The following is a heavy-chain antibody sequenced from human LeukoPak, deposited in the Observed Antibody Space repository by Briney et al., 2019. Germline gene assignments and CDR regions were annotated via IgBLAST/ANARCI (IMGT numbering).Heavy chain of an antibody. Sequence: GGSLRLSCAASGFTFSDHYMSWICQAPGKGLEWVSYISSSGFNTYYADSARGRFTVSRDNPRKSLYLQMNSLRAEDTAVYYCARDSTSGGFDYWGQGTLVTVSS. CDR3: ARDSTSGGFDY. CDR1: GFTFSDHY. D-gene: IGHD3-10*01. CDR2: ISSSGFNT. J-gene: IGHJ4*02. V-gene: IGHV3-11*04.